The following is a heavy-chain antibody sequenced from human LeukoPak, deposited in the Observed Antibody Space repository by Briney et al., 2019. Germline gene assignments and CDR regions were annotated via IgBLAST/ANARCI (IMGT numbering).Heavy chain of an antibody. V-gene: IGHV4-59*01. J-gene: IGHJ5*02. CDR3: ARDREAVANWGYDWFDP. D-gene: IGHD7-27*01. CDR2: IYYSGST. CDR1: GGSISSYY. Sequence: PSETLSLTCTVSGGSISSYYWSWIRQPPGKGLEWIGYIYYSGSTNYNPSLKSRVTISVDTSKNQFSLKLSSVTAADTAVYYCARDREAVANWGYDWFDPWGQGTLVTVSS.